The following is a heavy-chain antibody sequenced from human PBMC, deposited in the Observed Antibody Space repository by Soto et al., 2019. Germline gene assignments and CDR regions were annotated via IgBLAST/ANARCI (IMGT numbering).Heavy chain of an antibody. J-gene: IGHJ6*02. Sequence: SETLSLTCTVSGDSISPYYWAWLRQTPGKGLERIGHVFRSGSTNYNPSLKSRLIMSVDTSKNQLSLQLSSVTAQDTAVYYCAWDAYSSIPSGGYYYYYYGMDVWGQGTTVTVSS. CDR2: VFRSGST. D-gene: IGHD6-13*01. V-gene: IGHV4-59*01. CDR3: AWDAYSSIPSGGYYYYYYGMDV. CDR1: GDSISPYY.